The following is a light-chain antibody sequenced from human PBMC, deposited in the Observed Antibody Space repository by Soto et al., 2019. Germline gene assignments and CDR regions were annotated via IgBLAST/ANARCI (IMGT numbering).Light chain of an antibody. CDR2: RDY. CDR1: SSNIGSNY. CDR3: AARDDSLSGVV. V-gene: IGLV1-47*01. Sequence: QSVLTQPPSASGTHGQRVTISCSGSSSNIGSNYVYWYQQLPGTAPKLLIYRDYQRPSGVPDRFSGSKSGTSASLAISGLRSEDEADYYCAARDDSLSGVVFGGGTKLTVL. J-gene: IGLJ2*01.